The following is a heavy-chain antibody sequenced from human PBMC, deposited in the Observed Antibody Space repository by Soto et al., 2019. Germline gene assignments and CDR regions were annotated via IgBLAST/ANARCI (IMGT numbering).Heavy chain of an antibody. CDR3: AKDEFSSSWYIPLSYYYYLDV. CDR1: GFTFSSYA. D-gene: IGHD6-13*01. CDR2: ISGGGGST. J-gene: IGHJ6*03. V-gene: IGHV3-23*01. Sequence: EVQLLESGGGLVQPGGSLRLSCAASGFTFSSYAMSWVRQAPGKGLEWVSAISGGGGSTYYADPVKGRFTIARDNSNNTLHLKRNPLRAEDTDVYYCAKDEFSSSWYIPLSYYYYLDVWGKGTTVTVSS.